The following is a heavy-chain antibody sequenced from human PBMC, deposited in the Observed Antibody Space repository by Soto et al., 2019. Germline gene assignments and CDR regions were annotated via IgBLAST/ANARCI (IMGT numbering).Heavy chain of an antibody. Sequence: SETLSLTCAVSGGSISSGGYSWSWIRQPPGKGLEWIGYIYHSGSTYYNPSLKSRVTISVDRSKNQFSLKLSSVTAADTAVYYCASWGYKEGYYYGMDVWGQGTTVTVSS. D-gene: IGHD5-12*01. CDR3: ASWGYKEGYYYGMDV. J-gene: IGHJ6*02. CDR2: IYHSGST. CDR1: GGSISSGGYS. V-gene: IGHV4-30-2*01.